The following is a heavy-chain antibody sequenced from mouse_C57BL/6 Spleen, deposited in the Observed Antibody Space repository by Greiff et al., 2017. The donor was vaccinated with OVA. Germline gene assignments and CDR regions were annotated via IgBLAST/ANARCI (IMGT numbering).Heavy chain of an antibody. CDR2: IDPSDSET. CDR3: ARGSSSGAGAWFAY. J-gene: IGHJ3*01. V-gene: IGHV1-52*01. D-gene: IGHD1-1*01. Sequence: QVQLQQSGAELVRPGSSVKLSCKASGYTFTSYWMHWVKQRPIQGLEWIGNIDPSDSETHYNQKFKDKATLTVDKSSSTAYMQLSSLTSEDSAVYYCARGSSSGAGAWFAYWGQGTLVTVSA. CDR1: GYTFTSYW.